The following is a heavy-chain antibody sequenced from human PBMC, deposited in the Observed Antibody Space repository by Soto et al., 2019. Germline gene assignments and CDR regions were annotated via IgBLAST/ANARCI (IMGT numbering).Heavy chain of an antibody. CDR2: ISGTDGST. Sequence: GGSLRLSCAASGFTFRTYDMSWVRQAPGKGLEWVSGISGTDGSTSYIDSVKGRFTIYRADSEHTLYLQVNSLRAEDTAVYYCAKRACSTASCSYFGYWGQGTLVTVSS. CDR1: GFTFRTYD. J-gene: IGHJ4*02. D-gene: IGHD2-2*01. CDR3: AKRACSTASCSYFGY. V-gene: IGHV3-23*01.